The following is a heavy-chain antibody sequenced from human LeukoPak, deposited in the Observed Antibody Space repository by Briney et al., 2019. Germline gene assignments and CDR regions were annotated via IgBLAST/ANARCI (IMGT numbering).Heavy chain of an antibody. V-gene: IGHV1-18*01. J-gene: IGHJ4*02. CDR3: ARDVEWATVVTPGDY. Sequence: ASVKVPCKASGYTFTSYGISWVRQAPGQGLEWMGWISAYNGNTNYAQKLQGRVTMTTDTSTGTAYMELRSLRSDDTAVYYCARDVEWATVVTPGDYWGQGTLVTVSS. CDR1: GYTFTSYG. CDR2: ISAYNGNT. D-gene: IGHD4-23*01.